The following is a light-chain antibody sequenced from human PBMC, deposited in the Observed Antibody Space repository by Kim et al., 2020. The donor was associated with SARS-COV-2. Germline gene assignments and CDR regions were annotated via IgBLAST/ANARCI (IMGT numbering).Light chain of an antibody. Sequence: DIQMTQSPSSLSASVGDRVTITCQASQDISNYLNWYQQKPGKAPKLLIYDASNLETGVPSRFSGSGSGTDFTFTISSLQPEDIATYYCHHAPFTFGPGTQVDIK. CDR1: QDISNY. V-gene: IGKV1-33*01. CDR3: HHAPFT. J-gene: IGKJ3*01. CDR2: DAS.